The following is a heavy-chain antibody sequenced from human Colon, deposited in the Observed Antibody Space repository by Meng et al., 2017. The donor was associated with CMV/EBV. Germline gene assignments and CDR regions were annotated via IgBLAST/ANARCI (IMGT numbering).Heavy chain of an antibody. Sequence: GESLKISCAASGFSFSSYWMSWVRQAPGKGLEWVANIKQDGSEKYYVDSLKGRFTISRVNAQNSLFLQVNSLRAEDTAIYYCARYGDYVSLDVWGQGTTVTVSS. J-gene: IGHJ6*02. CDR1: GFSFSSYW. CDR2: IKQDGSEK. V-gene: IGHV3-7*01. CDR3: ARYGDYVSLDV. D-gene: IGHD4-17*01.